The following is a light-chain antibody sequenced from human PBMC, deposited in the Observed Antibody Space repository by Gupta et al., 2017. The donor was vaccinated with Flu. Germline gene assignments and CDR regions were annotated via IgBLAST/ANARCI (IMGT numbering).Light chain of an antibody. Sequence: QAGLTQPPSVSMGLGQPATLTCTGNSANVGNQGAAWLQQHRGHPPKLLSYRNNNRPSGISERFSAARSGNTASLTITGLQPEDEADYYCSAWDSSLSARLFGGGTSLTVL. CDR2: RNN. V-gene: IGLV10-54*04. CDR1: SANVGNQG. CDR3: SAWDSSLSARL. J-gene: IGLJ3*02.